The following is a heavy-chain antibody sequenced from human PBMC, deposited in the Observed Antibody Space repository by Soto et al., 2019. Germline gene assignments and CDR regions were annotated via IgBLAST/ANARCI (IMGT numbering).Heavy chain of an antibody. V-gene: IGHV3-30-3*01. Sequence: GGSLRLSCAASGFTFSSYAMHWVRQAPGKGLEWVAVISYDGSNKYYADSVKGRFTISRDNSKNTLYLQMNSLRAEDTAVYYCASFPMGAVAGAFDYWGQGTLVTVSS. CDR3: ASFPMGAVAGAFDY. CDR1: GFTFSSYA. CDR2: ISYDGSNK. J-gene: IGHJ4*02. D-gene: IGHD6-19*01.